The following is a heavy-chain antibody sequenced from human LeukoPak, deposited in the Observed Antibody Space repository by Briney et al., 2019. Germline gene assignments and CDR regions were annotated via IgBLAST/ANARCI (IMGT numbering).Heavy chain of an antibody. D-gene: IGHD6-19*01. Sequence: PSETLSLTCTVSGGSISSSSYYWGWIRQPPGKELEWIGSFSSAGSTYYNPSLKSRVTISVDTSKNQFSLKLSSVTAADTAVYYCARPRTSGWYFGAFDTWGQGTMVAVSS. V-gene: IGHV4-39*07. J-gene: IGHJ3*02. CDR2: FSSAGST. CDR1: GGSISSSSYY. CDR3: ARPRTSGWYFGAFDT.